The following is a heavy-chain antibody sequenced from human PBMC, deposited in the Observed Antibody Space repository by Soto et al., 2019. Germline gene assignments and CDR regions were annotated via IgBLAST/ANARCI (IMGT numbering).Heavy chain of an antibody. CDR1: GGSISSYY. D-gene: IGHD6-13*01. CDR2: IYYSGST. J-gene: IGHJ4*02. CDR3: ARVWGIAAAGPNFDY. Sequence: QVQLQESGPGLVKPSETLSLTCTVSGGSISSYYWSWIRQPPGKGLEWIGYIYYSGSTNYNPSLKSRVTISVDTSKNQLSLKLSSVTAADTAVYYCARVWGIAAAGPNFDYWGQGTLVTVSS. V-gene: IGHV4-59*01.